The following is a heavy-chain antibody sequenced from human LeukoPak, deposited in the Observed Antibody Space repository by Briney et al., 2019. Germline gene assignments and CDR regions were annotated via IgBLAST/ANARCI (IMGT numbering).Heavy chain of an antibody. V-gene: IGHV1-8*01. CDR1: GDTFTSYD. D-gene: IGHD3-3*01. J-gene: IGHJ3*02. CDR3: ARLVRSRYAFDI. CDR2: INPNSGNT. Sequence: ASLKVSCKASGDTFTSYDINWVRQATGQGVEWMGWINPNSGNTHYAQKFQGRVPMTRNTSISTAYMELSSLRSEDTAVYYCARLVRSRYAFDIWGQGTMVTVSS.